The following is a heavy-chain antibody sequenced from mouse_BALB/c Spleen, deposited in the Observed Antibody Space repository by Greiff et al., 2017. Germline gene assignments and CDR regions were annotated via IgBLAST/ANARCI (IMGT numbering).Heavy chain of an antibody. CDR3: ARPATGGFYFDY. CDR1: GFTFSSFG. Sequence: EVKLVESGGGLVQPGGSRKLSCAASGFTFSSFGMHWVRQAPEKGLEWVAYISSGSSTIYYADTVKGRFTISRDNPKNTLFLQMTSLRSEDTAMYYCARPATGGFYFDYWGQGTTLTVSS. D-gene: IGHD1-2*01. J-gene: IGHJ2*01. V-gene: IGHV5-17*02. CDR2: ISSGSSTI.